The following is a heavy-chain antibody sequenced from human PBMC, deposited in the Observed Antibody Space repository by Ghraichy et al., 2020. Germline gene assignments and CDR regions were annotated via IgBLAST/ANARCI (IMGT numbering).Heavy chain of an antibody. CDR2: ISDSGVNT. V-gene: IGHV3-23*01. D-gene: IGHD6-25*01. CDR3: AKDRPKRAFDY. J-gene: IGHJ4*02. CDR1: GFTFSSYA. Sequence: GGSLRLSCAASGFTFSSYAMSWVRQAPGKGLEWVSAISDSGVNTYYADSVKGRFTISRDNSKNTLYLQMNSLRAEDTAIYYCAKDRPKRAFDYWGQGTLVTVSS.